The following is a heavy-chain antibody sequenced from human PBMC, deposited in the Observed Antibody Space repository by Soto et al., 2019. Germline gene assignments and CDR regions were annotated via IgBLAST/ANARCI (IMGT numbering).Heavy chain of an antibody. CDR2: IWYDGSNK. CDR3: ARDDKQLVLFGY. D-gene: IGHD6-6*01. CDR1: GFTFSSYG. Sequence: GGSLRLSCAASGFTFSSYGMHWVRQAPGKGLEWVAVIWYDGSNKYYADSVKGRFTISRDNSKNTLYLQMNSLRAEDTAVYYCARDDKQLVLFGYWGQGTLVTVSS. V-gene: IGHV3-33*01. J-gene: IGHJ4*02.